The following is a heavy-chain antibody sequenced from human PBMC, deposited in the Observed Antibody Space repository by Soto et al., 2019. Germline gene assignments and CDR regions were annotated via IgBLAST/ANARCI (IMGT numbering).Heavy chain of an antibody. CDR3: AKVGLFGYDIFSGYDNRPYYFDF. CDR2: ISGSGGST. V-gene: IGHV3-23*01. D-gene: IGHD3-9*01. J-gene: IGHJ4*02. CDR1: GFTFSSYA. Sequence: PGGSLRLSCAASGFTFSSYAMSWVRQAPGKGLEWVSAISGSGGSTYYADSVKGRFTISRDNSKNTLYLQMNSLRAEDTAVYYCAKVGLFGYDIFSGYDNRPYYFDFPGQGTLVTGSS.